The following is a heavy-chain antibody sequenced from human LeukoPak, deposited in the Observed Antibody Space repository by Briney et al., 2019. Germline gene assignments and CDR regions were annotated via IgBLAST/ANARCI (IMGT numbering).Heavy chain of an antibody. CDR3: ARGASRGDIVVVPAAIIPYNWFDP. CDR1: GYTFTGYY. Sequence: ASVKVSCTASGYTFTGYYMHWVRQAPGQGLEWMGWINPNSGGTNYAQKFQGRVTMTRDTSISTAYMELSRLRSDDTAVYYCARGASRGDIVVVPAAIIPYNWFDPWGQGTLVTVSS. D-gene: IGHD2-2*01. V-gene: IGHV1-2*02. CDR2: INPNSGGT. J-gene: IGHJ5*02.